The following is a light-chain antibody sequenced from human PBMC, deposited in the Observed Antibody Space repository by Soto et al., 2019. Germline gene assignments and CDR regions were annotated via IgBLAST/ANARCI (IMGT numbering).Light chain of an antibody. CDR2: AAS. CDR1: PGIRNG. J-gene: IGKJ4*01. V-gene: IGKV1-17*01. Sequence: DFQMTQSPSSLAASVGDRVTITCRARPGIRNGLGWFQQKPGKAPKRLIYAASSLQSGVSSRFSGSVSGTEFTLTISSLQPEDFATYYCLQHNSYPLTFVGGTQVQIK. CDR3: LQHNSYPLT.